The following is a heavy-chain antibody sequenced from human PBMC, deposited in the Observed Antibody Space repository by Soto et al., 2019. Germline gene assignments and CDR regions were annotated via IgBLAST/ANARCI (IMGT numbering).Heavy chain of an antibody. CDR1: GGTFSSYT. CDR2: IIPILGIA. D-gene: IGHD6-6*01. J-gene: IGHJ6*03. V-gene: IGHV1-69*02. Sequence: SVKVSCKASGGTFSSYTISWVRQAPGQGLEWMGRIIPILGIANYAQKFQGRVTITADKSTSTAYMELSSLRSEDTAVYYCARGGSSRPPGYYYYMDVWGKGTTVTVSS. CDR3: ARGGSSRPPGYYYYMDV.